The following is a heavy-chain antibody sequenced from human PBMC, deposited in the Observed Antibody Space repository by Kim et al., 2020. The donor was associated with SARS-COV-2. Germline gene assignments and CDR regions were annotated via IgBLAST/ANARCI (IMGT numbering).Heavy chain of an antibody. J-gene: IGHJ6*02. CDR3: ARAWDYYYYGMDV. V-gene: IGHV4-4*02. Sequence: SETLSLTCAVSGGSISSSNWWSWVRQPPGKGLELIGEIYHSGSTNYNPSLKSRVTISVDKSKNQFSLKLSSVTAADTAVYYCARAWDYYYYGMDVWGQGTTVTVSS. D-gene: IGHD7-27*01. CDR2: IYHSGST. CDR1: GGSISSSNW.